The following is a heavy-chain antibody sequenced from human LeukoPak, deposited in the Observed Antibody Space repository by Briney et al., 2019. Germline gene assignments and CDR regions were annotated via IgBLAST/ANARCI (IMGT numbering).Heavy chain of an antibody. Sequence: SETLSLTRSVSGGSISTISYYWGWVRQSPGKGLEWIGSIYYTGSTYFNPSLKSRVTVSIDTSKNQFSLKLSSVTAADTAVYYCARRGGSYRYFDYWGQGALVTVSS. CDR2: IYYTGST. V-gene: IGHV4-39*01. CDR1: GGSISTISYY. J-gene: IGHJ4*02. D-gene: IGHD1-26*01. CDR3: ARRGGSYRYFDY.